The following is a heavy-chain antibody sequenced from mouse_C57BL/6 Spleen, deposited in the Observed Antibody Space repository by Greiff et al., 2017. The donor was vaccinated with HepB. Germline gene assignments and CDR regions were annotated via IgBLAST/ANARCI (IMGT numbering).Heavy chain of an antibody. D-gene: IGHD1-1*01. J-gene: IGHJ4*01. CDR1: GYTFTSYW. CDR2: IYPSDSET. Sequence: VQLQQPGAELVRPGSSVKLSCKASGYTFTSYWMDWVKQRPGQGLEWIGNIYPSDSETHYNQKFTDKATLTVDKSSSTAYMQLSSLTSEDSAVYYCARGPSRGSSHYAMDYWGQGTSVTVSS. CDR3: ARGPSRGSSHYAMDY. V-gene: IGHV1-61*01.